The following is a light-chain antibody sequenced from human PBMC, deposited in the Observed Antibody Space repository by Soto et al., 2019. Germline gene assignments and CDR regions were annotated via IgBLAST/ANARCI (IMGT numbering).Light chain of an antibody. J-gene: IGKJ2*01. CDR1: HSVSSN. V-gene: IGKV3-15*01. CDR2: GAS. CDR3: HQYNNWPET. Sequence: EIVMTQSPATLSVSPGERATLSCRASHSVSSNLAWYQQKPGQAPRLLIYGASTRATGIPARFSGSGSGTEFTLTISSLPSEAFAVYYCHQYNNWPETFGQGTKLEIK.